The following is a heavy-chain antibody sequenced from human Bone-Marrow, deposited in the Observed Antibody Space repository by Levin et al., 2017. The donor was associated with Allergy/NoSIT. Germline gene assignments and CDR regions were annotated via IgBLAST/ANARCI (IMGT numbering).Heavy chain of an antibody. CDR1: GFTFNNYA. J-gene: IGHJ4*02. CDR3: ARFRGAIARGESDY. V-gene: IGHV3-23*01. Sequence: PGGSLRLSCAASGFTFNNYAMSWVRQAAGKGLEWVSSLSDSGSYIFYADSVKGRFTISRDNSNNTLYLQMNSLRADDTAVYYCARFRGAIARGESDYWGQGTLVTVSS. CDR2: LSDSGSYI. D-gene: IGHD2-21*01.